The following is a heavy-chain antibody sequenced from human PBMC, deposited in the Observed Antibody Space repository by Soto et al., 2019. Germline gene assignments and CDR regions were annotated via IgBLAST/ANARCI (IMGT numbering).Heavy chain of an antibody. CDR3: ARDNYGAGIMGY. Sequence: QVQLVQSGAEVKKPGASVKVSCKASGYTFTSYGISWVRQAPGQGLEWMGWISAYNGNTNYAQKLQGRVTMTTDTSTSTAYTGRRSLSSDDTAVYYYARDNYGAGIMGYWGQGTLVTVSS. CDR2: ISAYNGNT. J-gene: IGHJ4*02. V-gene: IGHV1-18*01. D-gene: IGHD3-10*01. CDR1: GYTFTSYG.